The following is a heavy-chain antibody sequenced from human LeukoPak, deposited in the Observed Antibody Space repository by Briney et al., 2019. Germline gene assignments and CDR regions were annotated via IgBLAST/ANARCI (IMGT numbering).Heavy chain of an antibody. CDR2: IYSGGST. CDR3: ARDRPPTYYYGSGSYFDY. V-gene: IGHV3-53*01. J-gene: IGHJ4*02. CDR1: GFTVSSNY. Sequence: AGGSLRLSCAASGFTVSSNYMSWVRQAPGKGLEWVSVIYSGGSTYYADSVKGRFTISRDNSKNTLYLQMNSLRAEDTAVYYCARDRPPTYYYGSGSYFDYWGQGTLVTVSS. D-gene: IGHD3-10*01.